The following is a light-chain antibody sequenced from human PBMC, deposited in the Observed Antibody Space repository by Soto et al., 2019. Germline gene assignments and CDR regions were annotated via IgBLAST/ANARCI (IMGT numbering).Light chain of an antibody. CDR1: SSDVGGYNS. V-gene: IGLV2-8*01. J-gene: IGLJ1*01. CDR3: SSYAGSNNYV. Sequence: QSALTQPPSASGSPGQSATISCTGTSSDVGGYNSVSWYQHHPGKAPKLIIYEVSKRPSGVPDRFSGSKSANTASLTVSGLQAEDEADYYCSSYAGSNNYVFGTGTKVTVL. CDR2: EVS.